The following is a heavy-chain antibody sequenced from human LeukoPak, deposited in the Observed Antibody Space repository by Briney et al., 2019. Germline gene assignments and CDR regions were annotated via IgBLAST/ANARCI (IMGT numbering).Heavy chain of an antibody. D-gene: IGHD3-22*01. J-gene: IGHJ4*02. V-gene: IGHV1-46*01. CDR3: ARSYFHESSDYYFPTDY. CDR2: INPSDGNT. Sequence: ASVKVSCKASGYTFTSYYMHWVRQAPGQGLEWMGIINPSDGNTTYAQKFQGRVTMTRDTSTSTVYTEMSSLRSEDTAVYYCARSYFHESSDYYFPTDYWGQGTRVTVSS. CDR1: GYTFTSYY.